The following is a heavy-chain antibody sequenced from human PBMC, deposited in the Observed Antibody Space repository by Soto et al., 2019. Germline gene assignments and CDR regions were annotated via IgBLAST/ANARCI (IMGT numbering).Heavy chain of an antibody. CDR3: AHRILRTVFGLVTTTAIYFDF. CDR2: IYWDDDK. D-gene: IGHD3-3*01. CDR1: GFSLTTSGVG. J-gene: IGHJ4*02. Sequence: QITLNESGPTVVKPAETLTLTCTFSGFSLTTSGVGVGWIRQSPGKAPEWLALIYWDDDKRYSASLKSRLTLTKDTSKNQVVLTMASVDPADTATSYCAHRILRTVFGLVTTTAIYFDFWGQGTPVVVSS. V-gene: IGHV2-5*02.